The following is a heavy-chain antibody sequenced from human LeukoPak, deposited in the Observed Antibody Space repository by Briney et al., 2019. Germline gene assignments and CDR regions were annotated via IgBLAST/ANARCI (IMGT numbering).Heavy chain of an antibody. J-gene: IGHJ4*02. CDR2: INHSGST. CDR3: AREDAVVTPGYFDY. Sequence: ASETLSLTCAVYGGSFSGYYWSWIRQPPGKGLEWIGEINHSGSTNYNPSLKSRVTISVDTSKNQFSLKLSSVTAADTAVYYCAREDAVVTPGYFDYWGQGTLVTVSS. D-gene: IGHD4-23*01. CDR1: GGSFSGYY. V-gene: IGHV4-34*01.